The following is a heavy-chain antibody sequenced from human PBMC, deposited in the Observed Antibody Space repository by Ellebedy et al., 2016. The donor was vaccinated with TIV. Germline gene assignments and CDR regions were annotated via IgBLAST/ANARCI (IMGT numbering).Heavy chain of an antibody. CDR1: GYTFTRYY. V-gene: IGHV1-46*01. D-gene: IGHD2-15*01. Sequence: ASVKVSCXASGYTFTRYYIHWIRQPPGQGLEWMGIINPRDGSTTYAQKFQGRVTMTRDTSTSTVYMELSSLRSEDTAVFYCARDVGLIRDWVDPWGQGTLVTVSS. CDR2: INPRDGST. CDR3: ARDVGLIRDWVDP. J-gene: IGHJ5*02.